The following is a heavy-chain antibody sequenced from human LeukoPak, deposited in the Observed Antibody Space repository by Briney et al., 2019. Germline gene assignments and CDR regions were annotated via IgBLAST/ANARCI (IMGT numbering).Heavy chain of an antibody. J-gene: IGHJ4*02. CDR3: AGDPPYYYDSSGSYPDY. Sequence: ASVKVSCKASGGTFSSYAISWVRQAPGRGLEWMGRIIPILGIANYAQKFQGRVTITADKSTSTAYMELSSLRSEDTAVYYCAGDPPYYYDSSGSYPDYWGQGTLVTVSS. CDR2: IIPILGIA. V-gene: IGHV1-69*04. D-gene: IGHD3-22*01. CDR1: GGTFSSYA.